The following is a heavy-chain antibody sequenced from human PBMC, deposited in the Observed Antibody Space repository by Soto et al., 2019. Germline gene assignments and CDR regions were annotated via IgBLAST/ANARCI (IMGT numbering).Heavy chain of an antibody. CDR3: AKDFLVVPYYDFWSGPIQGYYFDY. CDR2: ISGRGDTT. J-gene: IGHJ4*02. Sequence: GGAPRLSRVAPSWFTFSSYNMSWGPPAPGEGVGGGAHISGRGDTTYYADSVKGRFTISRDNFKSTLYLQMNSLRAEDTAVYYCAKDFLVVPYYDFWSGPIQGYYFDYWGQGTLVTSPQ. D-gene: IGHD3-3*01. V-gene: IGHV3-23*01. CDR1: WFTFSSYN.